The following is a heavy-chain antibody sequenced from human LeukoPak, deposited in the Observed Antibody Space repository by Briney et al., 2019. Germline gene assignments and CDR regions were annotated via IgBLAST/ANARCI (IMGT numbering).Heavy chain of an antibody. J-gene: IGHJ6*02. CDR3: ARETFELIAAAEPYYYGMDV. CDR2: ISAYNGNT. D-gene: IGHD6-13*01. V-gene: IGHV1-18*01. CDR1: GYTFTSYG. Sequence: ASVKVSCKASGYTFTSYGTSWVRQAPGQGLEWMGWISAYNGNTNYAQKLQGRVTMTTDTSTSTAYMELRSLRSDDTAVYYCARETFELIAAAEPYYYGMDVWGQGTTVTVSS.